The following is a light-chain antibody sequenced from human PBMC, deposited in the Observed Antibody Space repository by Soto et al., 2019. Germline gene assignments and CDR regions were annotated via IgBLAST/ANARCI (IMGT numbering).Light chain of an antibody. J-gene: IGKJ1*01. Sequence: EIVVTQSPDTLSLSPGERATLSCRASQSVASLYLAWYQQKPGQAPRLLIFGASSRASGIPDRFSGSGSGTDFTLTISRLEPEDFALYYCQHYGDSSWTFGQGTKVDIK. CDR1: QSVASLY. CDR2: GAS. CDR3: QHYGDSSWT. V-gene: IGKV3-20*01.